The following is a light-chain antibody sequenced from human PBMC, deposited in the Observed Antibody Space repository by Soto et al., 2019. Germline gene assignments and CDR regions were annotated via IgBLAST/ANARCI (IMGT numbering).Light chain of an antibody. CDR1: QSISSW. Sequence: DIQMTQSPSTLSASVGDRVTITCRASQSISSWLAWYQQKPGKAPKLLIYDAPSLESGVPSRFSGSGSGTEFTLTISSLQPDDFATYYCQQYKVFGTFGQGTRVDIK. V-gene: IGKV1-5*01. CDR3: QQYKVFGT. J-gene: IGKJ1*01. CDR2: DAP.